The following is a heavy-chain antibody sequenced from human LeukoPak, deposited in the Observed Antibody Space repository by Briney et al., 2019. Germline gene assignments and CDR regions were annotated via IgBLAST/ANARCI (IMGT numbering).Heavy chain of an antibody. V-gene: IGHV3-7*01. CDR3: ARDLDSSSWWNWFDS. J-gene: IGHJ5*01. CDR1: GFTFSTYW. CDR2: IKQDGSEK. D-gene: IGHD6-13*01. Sequence: GGSLRLSCAASGFTFSTYWMSWVRQAPGKGLEWVANIKQDGSEKKYVDSVKGRFTISRDNAKNSLYLQMNSLRAEDTAMYYCARDLDSSSWWNWFDSWGQGTLVTVSS.